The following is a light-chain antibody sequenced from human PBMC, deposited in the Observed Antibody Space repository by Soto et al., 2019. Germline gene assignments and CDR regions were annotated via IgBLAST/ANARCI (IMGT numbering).Light chain of an antibody. CDR2: AVS. CDR1: QAVSTY. V-gene: IGKV1-16*01. CDR3: QQYEAYPLT. J-gene: IGKJ4*01. Sequence: DLQMTQSPSSLSASVGDGVIITCRASQAVSTYVAWFQQKPGKAPKSLIYAVSHLQSGVPSRFSGSRSGTDFALTISSLQPEDFATYYCQQYEAYPLTFGGGTSVDIK.